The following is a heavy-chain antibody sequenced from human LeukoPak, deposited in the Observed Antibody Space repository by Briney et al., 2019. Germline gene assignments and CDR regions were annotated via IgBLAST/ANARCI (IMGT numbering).Heavy chain of an antibody. D-gene: IGHD3-10*01. Sequence: SQTLSLTCTVSGGSISTGTYYWSWIRQPAGKGLEWIGRIYTSGSTNYNPSLKSRVTISVDTSRNQFSLKLNSVTAADTAVYYCARGDYYGSGSYYNSAFDIWGQGTMVTVSS. CDR2: IYTSGST. J-gene: IGHJ3*02. V-gene: IGHV4-61*02. CDR3: ARGDYYGSGSYYNSAFDI. CDR1: GGSISTGTYY.